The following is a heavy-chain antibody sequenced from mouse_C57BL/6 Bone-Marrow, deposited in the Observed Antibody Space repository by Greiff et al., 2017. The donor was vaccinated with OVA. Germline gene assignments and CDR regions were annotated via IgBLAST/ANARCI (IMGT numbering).Heavy chain of an antibody. D-gene: IGHD2-3*01. CDR3: TADGSYAMDY. J-gene: IGHJ4*01. V-gene: IGHV14-4*01. CDR2: LDPENGDT. Sequence: VQLQQSGAELVRPGASVKLSCTASGFNIKDDYMHWVKQRPEQGLEWIGWLDPENGDTEYASKFQGKATITADTSSNTAYLQLSSLTSEDTAVYYCTADGSYAMDYWGQGTSVTVSS. CDR1: GFNIKDDY.